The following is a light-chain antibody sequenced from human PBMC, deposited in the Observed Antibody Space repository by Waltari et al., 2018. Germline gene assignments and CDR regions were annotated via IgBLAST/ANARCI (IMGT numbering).Light chain of an antibody. CDR2: DVN. CDR3: SSYVGADTAV. V-gene: IGLV2-8*01. CDR1: ARDIGPDTY. Sequence: QSALTQPPSPSGSPGQSIPIPSPGRARDIGPDTYALWYQQHPGKAPNLLLYDVNRRPSGVPFRFSGSKSGNTASLTVSGLQTEDEADYYCSSYVGADTAVFGPGTKVTVL. J-gene: IGLJ1*01.